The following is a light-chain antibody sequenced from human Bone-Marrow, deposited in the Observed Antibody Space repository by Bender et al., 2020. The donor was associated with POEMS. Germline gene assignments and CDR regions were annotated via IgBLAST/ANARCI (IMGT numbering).Light chain of an antibody. Sequence: QSALTQPPSASGSPGQSVTISCTGTRSDVGRYDYVSWYQQYPGKAPRLLIYEVSKRPSGVPDRFSGSKSGNTASLTVSGLQAEDEADYYCKSYAGRNSWVFGGGTKVTVL. CDR2: EVS. CDR1: RSDVGRYDY. CDR3: KSYAGRNSWV. J-gene: IGLJ3*02. V-gene: IGLV2-8*01.